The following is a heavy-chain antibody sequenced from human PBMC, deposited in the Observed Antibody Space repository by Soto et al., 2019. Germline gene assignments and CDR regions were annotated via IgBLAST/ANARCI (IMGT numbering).Heavy chain of an antibody. CDR3: AREGTRPYYYYGMDV. D-gene: IGHD1-7*01. CDR2: ISGYHGKT. Sequence: QVQLVQSGAEVKKPGASVKVSCKSSGYTFSMSGISWVRQAPGPGHEWMGWISGYHGKTNKEQKYQDRTTLTTDTYPNMAYMALRSMRSDDTPVYYCAREGTRPYYYYGMDVRGQGTTVTVSS. V-gene: IGHV1-18*01. J-gene: IGHJ6*02. CDR1: GYTFSMSG.